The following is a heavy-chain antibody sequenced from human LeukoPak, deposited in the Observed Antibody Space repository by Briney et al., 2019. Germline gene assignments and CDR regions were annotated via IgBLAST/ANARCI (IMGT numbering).Heavy chain of an antibody. Sequence: SETLSLTCTVSGGFISVYYWSWIRQPAGKGLELIGRIYPSGSTNCNPSLKSRVTMSVDTSKNQFSLKLSSVTAADTAVYYCARAPTGTGGWNWFDPWGQGTLVTVSS. J-gene: IGHJ5*02. D-gene: IGHD1-1*01. CDR1: GGFISVYY. V-gene: IGHV4-4*07. CDR2: IYPSGST. CDR3: ARAPTGTGGWNWFDP.